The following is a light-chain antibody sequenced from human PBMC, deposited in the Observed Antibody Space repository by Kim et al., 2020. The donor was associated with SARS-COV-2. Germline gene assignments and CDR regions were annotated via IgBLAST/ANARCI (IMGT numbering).Light chain of an antibody. V-gene: IGLV1-47*01. J-gene: IGLJ3*02. CDR3: AAWDDSLVV. CDR2: RNN. Sequence: PGQTVTLSCPGSRSNIGSTSVYWYQQLPRTAPQLLIYRNNQPPSGVPDRFSGSKSGTSASLAISGLRSEDEADYYCAAWDDSLVVFGGGTQLTVL. CDR1: RSNIGSTS.